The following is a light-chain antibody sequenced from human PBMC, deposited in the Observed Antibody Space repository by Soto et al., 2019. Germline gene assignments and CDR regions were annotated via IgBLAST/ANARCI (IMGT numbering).Light chain of an antibody. CDR3: CSFAGTYTI. J-gene: IGLJ2*01. V-gene: IGLV2-14*01. CDR2: EVT. Sequence: QSALTQPASVSGSPGQSITISCTGTSSDVGGYNSVSWYQHRPGRAPRLLIYEVTSRPSGVSYRFSGSKSGNTASLTISGLQAEDESDYYCCSFAGTYTIFGGGTKLTVL. CDR1: SSDVGGYNS.